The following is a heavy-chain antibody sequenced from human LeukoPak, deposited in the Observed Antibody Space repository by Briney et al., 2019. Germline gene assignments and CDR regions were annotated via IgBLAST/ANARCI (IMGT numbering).Heavy chain of an antibody. Sequence: GGSLRLSCAASGFTFSSYSMNWVRQAPGKGLEWVSSISSSSSYIYYADSVKGRFTISRDNAKNSLYLQMNSLRAEDTAVYYCARDNPETGTTMDVWGQGTTVTVSS. J-gene: IGHJ6*02. CDR2: ISSSSSYI. D-gene: IGHD1-14*01. CDR3: ARDNPETGTTMDV. CDR1: GFTFSSYS. V-gene: IGHV3-21*01.